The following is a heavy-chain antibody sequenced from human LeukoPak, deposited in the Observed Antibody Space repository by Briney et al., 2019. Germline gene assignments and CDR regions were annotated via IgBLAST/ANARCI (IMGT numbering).Heavy chain of an antibody. CDR1: GFTFSAYS. D-gene: IGHD2-21*02. V-gene: IGHV3-7*01. CDR3: ARGCQRGDSQV. Sequence: GGSLRLSCAPSGFTFSAYSLRWVRQAPGKGLEWVAKIKKDGSEKDYVDSVKGRFTISRDNAKGSLYLQLNSLRAEDTAVYYCARGCQRGDSQVWGQGTLVTVSS. CDR2: IKKDGSEK. J-gene: IGHJ4*02.